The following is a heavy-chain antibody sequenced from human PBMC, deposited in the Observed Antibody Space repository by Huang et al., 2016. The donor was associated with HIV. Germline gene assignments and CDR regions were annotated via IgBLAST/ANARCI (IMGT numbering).Heavy chain of an antibody. CDR2: INTNTGNP. J-gene: IGHJ3*02. D-gene: IGHD5-12*01. Sequence: VQLVQSGSELKKPGASVKVSCKASGYTFPHHSINWVRQPPGQGLEWMGWINTNTGNPAFAQDFSGRFVFALDTSVSTAYLQISGLKAEDTAVYYCARTDGDNYEIEAFDIWGQGTMVTVSS. V-gene: IGHV7-4-1*02. CDR3: ARTDGDNYEIEAFDI. CDR1: GYTFPHHS.